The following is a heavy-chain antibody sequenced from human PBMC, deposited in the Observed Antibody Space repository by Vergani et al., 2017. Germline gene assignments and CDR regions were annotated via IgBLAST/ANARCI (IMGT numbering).Heavy chain of an antibody. CDR1: GYSVGSGYY. CDR3: ARGNPYRSADVDF. V-gene: IGHV4-38-2*01. J-gene: IGHJ4*02. Sequence: QVDLQESGPGLVKSSETLSLNCAVSGYSVGSGYYWGWIRQPPGRGLEWIGFVHRNGNTYYTSSLRSSATISRDTSKNKSSMRLTSVTAADTAVYYCARGNPYRSADVDFWGRGVLVTVSA. CDR2: VHRNGNT. D-gene: IGHD1-26*01.